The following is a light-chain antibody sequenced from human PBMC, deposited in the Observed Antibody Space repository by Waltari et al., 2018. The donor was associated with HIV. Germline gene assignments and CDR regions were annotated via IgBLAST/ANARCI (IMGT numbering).Light chain of an antibody. V-gene: IGLV3-1*01. J-gene: IGLJ2*01. CDR3: QAWDSSTAV. Sequence: SYELTQPPSVSVSPGQTASITCSGDKSGDKYACWYQQKPGQSPVLVIYQDTKRPSGIPERFSGSNSGNTATLTISGTQAMDEADYYCQAWDSSTAVFGGGTKLTVL. CDR1: KSGDKY. CDR2: QDT.